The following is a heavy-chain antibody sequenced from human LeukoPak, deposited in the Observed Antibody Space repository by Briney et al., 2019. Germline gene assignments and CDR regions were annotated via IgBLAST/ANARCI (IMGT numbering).Heavy chain of an antibody. CDR2: ISGSGGST. Sequence: HTGGSLRLSCAAAGFTFSSYAMSWVRRAPGKGLEWVSAISGSGGSTYYADSVKGRFTISRDNSKNTLYLQMNSLRAEDTAVYYCAKDRGGYPDYWGQGTLVTVSS. CDR1: GFTFSSYA. CDR3: AKDRGGYPDY. J-gene: IGHJ4*02. V-gene: IGHV3-23*01. D-gene: IGHD5-18*01.